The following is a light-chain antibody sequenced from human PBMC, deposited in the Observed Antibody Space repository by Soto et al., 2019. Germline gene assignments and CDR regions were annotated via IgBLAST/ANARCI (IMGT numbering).Light chain of an antibody. CDR2: EVN. CDR3: ASFRSGTILV. V-gene: IGLV2-14*01. J-gene: IGLJ1*01. CDR1: LSDIVHSNF. Sequence: QALLTQPGSVSGSPGQSDTISCTGPLSDIVHSNFISWYQHSPGKAPRVLIYEVNNRPSGVSKRFSGSTAGNTASLTISGLLDDDEADYFCASFRSGTILVFGSGTKVTVL.